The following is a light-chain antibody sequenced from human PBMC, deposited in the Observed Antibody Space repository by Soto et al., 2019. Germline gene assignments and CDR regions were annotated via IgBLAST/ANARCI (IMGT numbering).Light chain of an antibody. J-gene: IGKJ2*01. CDR1: HSVSYRH. V-gene: IGKV3-20*01. CDR2: GSS. CDR3: QQYDSSPRYT. Sequence: EIVLTQSPGTLSLSPGERASLSCRASHSVSYRHLDWYQQKPGQAPRLLIYGSSSRASGIPDRFSGSGSGTDFTLTISRLEPEDFAVYYCQQYDSSPRYTFGQGTKLEIK.